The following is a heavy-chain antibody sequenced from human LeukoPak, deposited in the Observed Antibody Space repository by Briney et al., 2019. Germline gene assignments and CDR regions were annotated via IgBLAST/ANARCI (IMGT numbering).Heavy chain of an antibody. CDR1: GYSFTSYW. V-gene: IGHV5-51*01. CDR2: IYPNDSDT. J-gene: IGHJ4*02. CDR3: ARHLTAMAVDY. D-gene: IGHD5-18*01. Sequence: GESLKISCKGSGYSFTSYWIGWVRQMPGKGLEWVGIIYPNDSDTRYSPSFQGQVTISADKSISTAYLQWGSLKASDTAMYYCARHLTAMAVDYWGQGTLVTVSS.